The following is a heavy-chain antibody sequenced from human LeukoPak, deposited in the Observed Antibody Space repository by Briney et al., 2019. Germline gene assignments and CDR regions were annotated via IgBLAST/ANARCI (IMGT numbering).Heavy chain of an antibody. D-gene: IGHD5-18*01. Sequence: GGPLRHSCADSGFTFDAYTTYWVRHGPGEGLWWGSLIYWDGINTYYADSVRGRFTISIDNSKNSLYLQMNSLRTEDTALYYCAKDEGHSYGPYFDYWGQGTLVTVSS. CDR3: AKDEGHSYGPYFDY. J-gene: IGHJ4*02. CDR1: GFTFDAYT. CDR2: IYWDGINT. V-gene: IGHV3-43*01.